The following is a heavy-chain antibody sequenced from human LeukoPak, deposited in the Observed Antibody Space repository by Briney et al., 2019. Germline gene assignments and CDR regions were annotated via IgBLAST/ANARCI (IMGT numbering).Heavy chain of an antibody. J-gene: IGHJ3*02. Sequence: HPGGSLRLSCAASGFTFSSYAMHWVRQAPGKGLEWVAVISYDGSNKYYADSVKGRFTISRDNSKNTLYLQMNSLRAEDTAVYYCARVGWEDSSGWYDLIGDDDAFDIWGQGTMVTVSS. CDR2: ISYDGSNK. CDR1: GFTFSSYA. V-gene: IGHV3-30-3*01. D-gene: IGHD6-19*01. CDR3: ARVGWEDSSGWYDLIGDDDAFDI.